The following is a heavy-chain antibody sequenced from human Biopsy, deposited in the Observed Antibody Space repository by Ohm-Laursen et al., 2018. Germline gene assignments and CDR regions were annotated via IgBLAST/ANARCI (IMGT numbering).Heavy chain of an antibody. CDR2: IYYSVMT. CDR3: ARDSGILNYGNFKYYHYYGMDV. CDR1: GDSVTKYY. J-gene: IGHJ6*02. Sequence: TLSLTCAVSGDSVTKYYWSWIRQPPGKGLEWIGHIYYSVMTNYNPSLQSRVPTSVDTSRNQVSLTLSSVTAADTAVYYCARDSGILNYGNFKYYHYYGMDVWGQGTKVTVSS. V-gene: IGHV4-59*02. D-gene: IGHD4-11*01.